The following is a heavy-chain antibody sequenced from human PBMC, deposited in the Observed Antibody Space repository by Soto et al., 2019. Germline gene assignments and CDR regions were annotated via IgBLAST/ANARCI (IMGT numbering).Heavy chain of an antibody. J-gene: IGHJ4*02. D-gene: IGHD3-10*01. Sequence: SVKVSCKASGGTFSSYAISWVRQAPGQGLEWMGGIIPIFGTANYAQKFQGRVTITADESTSTAYMELSSLRAEDTAVYYCAGMTIVPLYFDHWGQGTAVTVSS. CDR3: AGMTIVPLYFDH. CDR2: IIPIFGTA. CDR1: GGTFSSYA. V-gene: IGHV1-69*13.